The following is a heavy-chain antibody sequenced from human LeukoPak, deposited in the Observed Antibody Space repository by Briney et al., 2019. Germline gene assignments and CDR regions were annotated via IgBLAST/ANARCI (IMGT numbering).Heavy chain of an antibody. CDR1: GSSITNSW. D-gene: IGHD3-22*01. CDR2: NQATWTT. V-gene: IGHV4-4*07. CDR3: ARIFDRDV. Sequence: SETLSLTCTVSGSSITNSWWSWIRHSAGRGMQWIGRNQATWTTNYNPSLKSRVSMSLDMSTKQFSLTLSAVSVADTATYYCARIFDRDVWGQGALVSVSP. J-gene: IGHJ3*01.